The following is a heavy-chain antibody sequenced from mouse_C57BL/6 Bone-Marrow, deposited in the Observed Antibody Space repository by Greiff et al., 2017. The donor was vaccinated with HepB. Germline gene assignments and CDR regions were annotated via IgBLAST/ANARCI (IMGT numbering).Heavy chain of an antibody. V-gene: IGHV14-3*01. Sequence: VQLQQPGAELVKPGASVKLSCKASGYTFTSYWMHWVKQRPGRGLEWIGRIDPANGNTKYAPKFQGKATITADTSSNTAYLQLSSLTSEDTAIYYCARRSVPHWYFDVWGTGTTVTVSS. CDR1: GYTFTSYW. CDR2: IDPANGNT. D-gene: IGHD5-1*01. CDR3: ARRSVPHWYFDV. J-gene: IGHJ1*03.